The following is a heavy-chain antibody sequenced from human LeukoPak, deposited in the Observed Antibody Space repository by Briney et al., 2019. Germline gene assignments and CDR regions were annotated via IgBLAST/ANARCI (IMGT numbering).Heavy chain of an antibody. Sequence: PSETLSLTCTVSGGSITNSDYFWGWIRQPPGKGLEWMGNVDYSGRPHRNPSLMGRVTINADRSRNQFSLNLSSVTAADTAVYFCASLDASLAHLSGSFPDYWGQGALVTVSS. CDR1: GGSITNSDYF. J-gene: IGHJ4*02. CDR2: VDYSGRP. V-gene: IGHV4-39*01. CDR3: ASLDASLAHLSGSFPDY. D-gene: IGHD3-10*01.